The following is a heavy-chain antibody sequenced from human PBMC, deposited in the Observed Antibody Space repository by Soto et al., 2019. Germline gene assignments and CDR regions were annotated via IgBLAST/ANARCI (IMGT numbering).Heavy chain of an antibody. CDR3: ARRRHCSGGSCYPNWFDP. J-gene: IGHJ5*02. CDR2: IYYSGSI. D-gene: IGHD2-15*01. Sequence: SETLTLTSTVSGGSISIISYYWGWISKPPGKCLVWIGSIYYSGSIYYNPSLKSRVTISVDTSKFQFSLNLSFVTAADTAVYYCARRRHCSGGSCYPNWFDPWGQGTLVTVS. V-gene: IGHV4-39*01. CDR1: GGSISIISYY.